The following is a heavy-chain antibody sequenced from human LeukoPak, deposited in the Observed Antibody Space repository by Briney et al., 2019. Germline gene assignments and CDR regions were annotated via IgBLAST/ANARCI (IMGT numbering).Heavy chain of an antibody. V-gene: IGHV3-11*04. D-gene: IGHD3-16*01. CDR1: GFTLSDYY. CDR3: ARGGGEFVGALDY. CDR2: ISYTGDSI. Sequence: PGGSLRLSCAASGFTLSDYYMIWIRQAPGKGLEWVSYISYTGDSIYYADSVKGRFTISRDNAKNSLYLQMNSLRAEDTAVYYCARGGGEFVGALDYWGQGTLVTVSS. J-gene: IGHJ4*02.